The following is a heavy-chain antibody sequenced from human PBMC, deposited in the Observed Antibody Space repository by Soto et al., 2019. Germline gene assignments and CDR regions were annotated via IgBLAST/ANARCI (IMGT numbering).Heavy chain of an antibody. D-gene: IGHD2-15*01. CDR1: GGSFSGYY. Sequence: ASETLSLTCAVYGGSFSGYYWSWILQPPWKGLEWIGEINHSGSTNYNPSLKSRVTISVDTSKNQFSLKLSSVTAADTAVYYCARFEGAVVVAATMFAFDYWGQGTLVTVSS. CDR3: ARFEGAVVVAATMFAFDY. V-gene: IGHV4-34*01. J-gene: IGHJ4*02. CDR2: INHSGST.